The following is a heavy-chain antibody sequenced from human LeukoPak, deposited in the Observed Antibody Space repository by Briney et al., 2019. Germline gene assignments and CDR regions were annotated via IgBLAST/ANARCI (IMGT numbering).Heavy chain of an antibody. D-gene: IGHD2-2*02. Sequence: GGSLRLSCAASGFTFNDFAMHWVRQTPGKGLEWVSGISWNSGSIGYADSVKGRFTISRDNGKNALYLEMNSLRAEDTAVYYCARDGYCSSTSCDTYYYGMDVWGQGTTVTVSS. J-gene: IGHJ6*02. CDR1: GFTFNDFA. CDR2: ISWNSGSI. V-gene: IGHV3-9*01. CDR3: ARDGYCSSTSCDTYYYGMDV.